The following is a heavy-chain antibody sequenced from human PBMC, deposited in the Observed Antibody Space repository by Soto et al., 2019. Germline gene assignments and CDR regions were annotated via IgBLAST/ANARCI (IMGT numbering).Heavy chain of an antibody. CDR2: MYYTGNK. Sequence: SETLSLICTVSGGSISSSTYYWDWIRQPPGKGLEWIGAMYYTGNKNYNPSLESRVTMSVDTSKNQFSLKLSSVTPTDTAVYYCARRSSSSLRSLFDPWGRGILVTVSS. J-gene: IGHJ5*02. V-gene: IGHV4-39*01. CDR3: ARRSSSSLRSLFDP. D-gene: IGHD6-6*01. CDR1: GGSISSSTYY.